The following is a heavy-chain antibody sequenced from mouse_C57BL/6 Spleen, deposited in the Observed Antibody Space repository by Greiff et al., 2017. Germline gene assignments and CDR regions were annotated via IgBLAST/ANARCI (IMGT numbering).Heavy chain of an antibody. D-gene: IGHD2-4*01. V-gene: IGHV5-17*01. Sequence: EVKLVESGGGLVKPGGSLKLSCAASGFTFSDYGMHWVRQAPEKGLEWVAYISSGSSTIYYADTVKGRFTISRDNAKNTLFLQMTSLRSEDTAMYYCAREDYEYDDAMDYWGQGTSVTVSS. CDR3: AREDYEYDDAMDY. J-gene: IGHJ4*01. CDR1: GFTFSDYG. CDR2: ISSGSSTI.